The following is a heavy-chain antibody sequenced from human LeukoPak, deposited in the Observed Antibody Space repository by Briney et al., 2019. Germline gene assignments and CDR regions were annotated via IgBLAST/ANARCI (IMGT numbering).Heavy chain of an antibody. Sequence: SETLSLTCTVSGDSISNNNHYWGWIRQPPGKGLEWIGSIYYSGSAYYNPSLKSRVTISVDTSKSQFSLKLRSVTAADTAVYSCARHLGSGSYFDYWGQGTLVTVSS. CDR2: IYYSGSA. CDR1: GDSISNNNHY. V-gene: IGHV4-39*01. CDR3: ARHLGSGSYFDY. D-gene: IGHD1-26*01. J-gene: IGHJ4*02.